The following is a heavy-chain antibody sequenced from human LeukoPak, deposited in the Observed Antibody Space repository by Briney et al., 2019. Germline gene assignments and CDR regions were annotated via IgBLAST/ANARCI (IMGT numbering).Heavy chain of an antibody. CDR1: SYSISSGYY. D-gene: IGHD3-22*01. Sequence: PSETLSLTCTVSSYSISSGYYWGWIRQPPGKGLEWIGSIYHSGSTYYNPSLKSRVTISVDTSKNQFSLKLSSVTAADTAVYYCARSTYYYDSSGYTIGYWGQGTLVTVSS. CDR2: IYHSGST. V-gene: IGHV4-38-2*02. CDR3: ARSTYYYDSSGYTIGY. J-gene: IGHJ4*02.